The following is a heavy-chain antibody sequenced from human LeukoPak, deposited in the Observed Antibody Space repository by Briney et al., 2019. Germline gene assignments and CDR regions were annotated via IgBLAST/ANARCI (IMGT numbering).Heavy chain of an antibody. CDR2: ISSSGSTI. V-gene: IGHV3-11*01. D-gene: IGHD1-20*01. Sequence: GSLRLSCSASGFTFSTCAMSWIRQAPGKGLEWVSYISSSGSTIYYADSVKGRFTISRDNAKNSLYLQMNSLRAEDTAVYYCARRRYNWNAIDYWGQGTLVTVSS. CDR3: ARRRYNWNAIDY. CDR1: GFTFSTCA. J-gene: IGHJ4*02.